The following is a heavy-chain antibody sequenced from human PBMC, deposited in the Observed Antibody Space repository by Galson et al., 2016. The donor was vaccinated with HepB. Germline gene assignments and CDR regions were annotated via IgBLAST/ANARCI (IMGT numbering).Heavy chain of an antibody. J-gene: IGHJ4*02. D-gene: IGHD3-22*01. Sequence: SVKVSCKASGYTFSSYGISWVRQAPGQGLEWMGWISAYNGNTKSAQKLQGRVTMTTDTSTNTAFMELRSLRSDDTAVYFCARVSLTAYFYESSGYYGFDYWGQGTLVTVSS. CDR2: ISAYNGNT. CDR3: ARVSLTAYFYESSGYYGFDY. V-gene: IGHV1-18*01. CDR1: GYTFSSYG.